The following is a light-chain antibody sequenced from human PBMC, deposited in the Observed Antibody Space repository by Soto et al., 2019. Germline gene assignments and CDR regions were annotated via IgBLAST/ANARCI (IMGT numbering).Light chain of an antibody. V-gene: IGLV2-8*01. J-gene: IGLJ1*01. Sequence: QSALTQPPSASGSPGQSVTISCTGTSSDVGGYNYVSWYQQHPGKAPKLMIYEVSKRPSGVPDRFSGSKSGNTASLSVSGLQAEDEADYYCSSYAGSNNFDLYVFGTGTKVTVL. CDR1: SSDVGGYNY. CDR3: SSYAGSNNFDLYV. CDR2: EVS.